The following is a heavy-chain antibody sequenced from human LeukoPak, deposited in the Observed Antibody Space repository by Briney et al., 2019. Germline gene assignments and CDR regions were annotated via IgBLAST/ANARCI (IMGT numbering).Heavy chain of an antibody. D-gene: IGHD2/OR15-2a*01. CDR3: ARDLSLDV. V-gene: IGHV1-2*02. CDR1: GYTFTDYY. CDR2: INPHSGDT. Sequence: ASVKVSCKASGYTFTDYYMHWVRQAPGQGLEWMGWINPHSGDTNYAQKFQGRVTMTRDTSISTAYMELSSLRSDDTAVYYCARDLSLDVWGKGTTVTISS. J-gene: IGHJ6*04.